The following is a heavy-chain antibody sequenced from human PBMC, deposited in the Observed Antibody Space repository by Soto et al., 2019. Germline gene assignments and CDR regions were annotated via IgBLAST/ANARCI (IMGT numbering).Heavy chain of an antibody. CDR3: ARADCSSTSCYSRYGMDV. CDR2: IIPIFGTA. CDR1: GGTFSRHA. Sequence: QVQLVQSGAEVRKPGSSVKVSCKASGGTFSRHAISWVRQAPGQGLEWMGGIIPIFGTANHAQKFQGRVTIIADESTSTVYMELSSLRSEDTAVYYCARADCSSTSCYSRYGMDVWGQGTTVTVSS. D-gene: IGHD2-2*01. V-gene: IGHV1-69*01. J-gene: IGHJ6*02.